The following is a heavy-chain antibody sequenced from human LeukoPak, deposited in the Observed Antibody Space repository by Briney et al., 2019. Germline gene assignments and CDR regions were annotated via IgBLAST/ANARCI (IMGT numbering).Heavy chain of an antibody. CDR1: GYTFTSYG. CDR2: ISAYNGNT. V-gene: IGHV1-18*01. Sequence: ASVKVSCKASGYTFTSYGISWVRQAPGQGLEWMGWISAYNGNTNYAQKLQGRVTMTTDTSTSTAYMELSSLRSEDTAVYYCARGRSSVAPGWFDPWGQGTLVTISS. J-gene: IGHJ5*02. CDR3: ARGRSSVAPGWFDP. D-gene: IGHD6-6*01.